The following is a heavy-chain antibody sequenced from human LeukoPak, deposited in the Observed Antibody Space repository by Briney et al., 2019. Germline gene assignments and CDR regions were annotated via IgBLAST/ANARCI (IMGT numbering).Heavy chain of an antibody. Sequence: SETLSLTCTVSGGPLSSSSYYWGWIRQPPGKGLEWIGSIYYSGSTYYNPSLKSRVTLSVDTSKNQFSLKLSSATAADTAVYYCARRPPGAPFDYWGQGTLVTVSS. D-gene: IGHD3-10*01. J-gene: IGHJ4*02. CDR2: IYYSGST. V-gene: IGHV4-39*01. CDR3: ARRPPGAPFDY. CDR1: GGPLSSSSYY.